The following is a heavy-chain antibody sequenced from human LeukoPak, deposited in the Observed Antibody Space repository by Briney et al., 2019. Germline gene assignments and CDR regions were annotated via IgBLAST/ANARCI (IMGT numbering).Heavy chain of an antibody. V-gene: IGHV1-8*01. CDR3: ARRGAEYYYGSGSYWAYYYYMDV. D-gene: IGHD3-10*01. J-gene: IGHJ6*03. CDR2: MNPNSGNT. Sequence: ASVKVSCKASGYTFTSYDINWVRQATGQGLEWMGWMNPNSGNTGYAQKFQGRVTMTRNTSISTAYMELSSLRSEDTAVYYCARRGAEYYYGSGSYWAYYYYMDVWGKGTTVTVSS. CDR1: GYTFTSYD.